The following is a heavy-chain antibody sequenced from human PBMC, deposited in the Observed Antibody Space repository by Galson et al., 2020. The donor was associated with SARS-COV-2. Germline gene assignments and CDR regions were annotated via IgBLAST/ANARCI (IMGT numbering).Heavy chain of an antibody. V-gene: IGHV4-39*01. Sequence: SETLFLTCTVSGGSITSSPSYWGWIRQPPGKGLEWVASVYYSGTTYYNPPLKSRLTISVDTSKNQFSLTLISVTAADTALYYCARHMSGVTVTSAFHLWGQGTLVSVSS. CDR1: GGSITSSPSY. D-gene: IGHD3-10*01. J-gene: IGHJ3*01. CDR3: ARHMSGVTVTSAFHL. CDR2: VYYSGTT.